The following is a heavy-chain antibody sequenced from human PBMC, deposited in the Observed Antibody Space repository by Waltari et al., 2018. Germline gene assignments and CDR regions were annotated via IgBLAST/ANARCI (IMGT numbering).Heavy chain of an antibody. CDR3: ARAQLTMARNLDL. CDR2: INSDGSTT. V-gene: IGHV3-74*01. Sequence: LVQPGGSLGLSCVTSGFTFSSYWMHWVRQVPGKGLVWVSRINSDGSTTSYADSVKGRFTISRDNAKNTLYLQMNSLRADDTSVYYCARAQLTMARNLDLWGRGTLVTVSS. CDR1: GFTFSSYW. J-gene: IGHJ2*01. D-gene: IGHD3-10*01.